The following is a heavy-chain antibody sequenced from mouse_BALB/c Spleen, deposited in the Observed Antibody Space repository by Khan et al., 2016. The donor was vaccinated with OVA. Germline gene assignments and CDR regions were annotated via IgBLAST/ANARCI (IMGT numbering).Heavy chain of an antibody. CDR2: ISSGGDNT. CDR1: GFAFSSYD. CDR3: TRRPGYFAV. J-gene: IGHJ1*01. V-gene: IGHV5-12-1*01. Sequence: EVELVESGGGLVKPGGSLKLSCTASGFAFSSYDMSWVRQTPEKRLEWVAYISSGGDNTYSPDTVKGRFTISRDNAKNTLYLQMSSLKSEDTAIYYCTRRPGYFAVWGAGTTVTVSS.